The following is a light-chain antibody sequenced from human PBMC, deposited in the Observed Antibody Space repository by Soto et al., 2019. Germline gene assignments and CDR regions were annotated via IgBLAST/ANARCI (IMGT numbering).Light chain of an antibody. CDR3: QSYGTSLSGLYV. CDR1: SSNIGAGQD. CDR2: DSN. V-gene: IGLV1-40*01. J-gene: IGLJ1*01. Sequence: QSVLTQPPSVSGAPGQRVIISCTGTSSNIGAGQDVHWYRQLPGAAPKFLVSDSNNRASGVPDRFSVSKSGASASLAITGLRAEDEGDYFCQSYGTSLSGLYVFGTGIKVTVL.